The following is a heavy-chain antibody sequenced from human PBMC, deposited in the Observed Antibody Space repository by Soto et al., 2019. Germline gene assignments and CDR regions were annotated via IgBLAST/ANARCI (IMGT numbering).Heavy chain of an antibody. Sequence: GGSLRLSCAASGFTFSGSAMHWVRQASGKGLEWVGRIRSKANSYATAYAASVKGRFTISRDDSKNTAYLQMNSLKTEDTAVYYCTRHYDADIVATIDYFDYWGQGT. CDR2: IRSKANSYAT. CDR1: GFTFSGSA. D-gene: IGHD5-12*01. V-gene: IGHV3-73*01. CDR3: TRHYDADIVATIDYFDY. J-gene: IGHJ4*02.